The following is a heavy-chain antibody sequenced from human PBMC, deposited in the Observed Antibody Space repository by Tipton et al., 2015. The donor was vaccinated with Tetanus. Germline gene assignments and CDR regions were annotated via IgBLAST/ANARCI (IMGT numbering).Heavy chain of an antibody. Sequence: TLSLTCTVSDGSLGTFYWTWIRQPPGRGLEWIGYISYSGSAKYNPSLKSRLTISVDTSRAQFSLKLRSVTAADTAVYYCAKSNLTAYWYFHLWGRGTLVTVSS. CDR2: ISYSGSA. D-gene: IGHD4-11*01. CDR1: DGSLGTFY. J-gene: IGHJ2*01. V-gene: IGHV4-59*01. CDR3: AKSNLTAYWYFHL.